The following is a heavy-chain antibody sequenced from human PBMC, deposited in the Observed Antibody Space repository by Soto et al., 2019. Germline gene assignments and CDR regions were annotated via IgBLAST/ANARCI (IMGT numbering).Heavy chain of an antibody. V-gene: IGHV3-23*01. CDR3: ARTDKYNSQSSGWANRFDY. D-gene: IGHD6-19*01. Sequence: EAQLLESGGDLVQPGGPLRLSCAASGFIFSNYAMTWVRQAPGKAPEWVSTFTSGGSTYYRDNVKGRFTISRDNSKNTLDLQRNSLRAEDTAVYYCARTDKYNSQSSGWANRFDYWGQGTLVTVSS. CDR2: FTSGGST. J-gene: IGHJ4*02. CDR1: GFIFSNYA.